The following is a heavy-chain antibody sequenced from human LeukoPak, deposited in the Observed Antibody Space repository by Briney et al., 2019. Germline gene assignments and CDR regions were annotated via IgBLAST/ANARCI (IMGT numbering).Heavy chain of an antibody. CDR1: GGSISGYY. CDR2: FYYSGSI. Sequence: PSETLSLTCTVSGGSISGYYWSWLRQPPGRGLEWIGYFYYSGSINYNPSLKGRVTISVDTSKNQFSLKLSSVTAADTAVYYCARGPNSGYGRFDYWGQGTLVPVSS. D-gene: IGHD5-12*01. V-gene: IGHV4-59*01. J-gene: IGHJ4*02. CDR3: ARGPNSGYGRFDY.